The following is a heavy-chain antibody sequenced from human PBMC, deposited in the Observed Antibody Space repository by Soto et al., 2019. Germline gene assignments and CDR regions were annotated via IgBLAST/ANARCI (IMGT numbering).Heavy chain of an antibody. CDR3: ARGRITIFGVPRYFDY. CDR1: GFTFSSYS. Sequence: PVGSLRLSCAASGFTFSSYSMNWVRQAPGKGLEWVSSISSSSSYIYYADSVKGRFTISRDNAKNSLYLQMNSLRAEDTAVYYCARGRITIFGVPRYFDYWGQGTLVTVSS. V-gene: IGHV3-21*01. CDR2: ISSSSSYI. D-gene: IGHD3-3*01. J-gene: IGHJ4*02.